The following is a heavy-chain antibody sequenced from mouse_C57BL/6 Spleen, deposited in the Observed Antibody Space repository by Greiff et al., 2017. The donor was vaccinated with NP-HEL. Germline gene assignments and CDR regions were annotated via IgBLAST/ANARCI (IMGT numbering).Heavy chain of an antibody. CDR1: GYTFTDYE. V-gene: IGHV1-15*01. CDR3: TTGPWFAY. CDR2: IDPETGGT. Sequence: VKLVESGAELVRPGASVTLSCKASGYTFTDYEMHWVKQTPVHGLEWIGAIDPETGGTAYNQKFKGKAILTADKSSSTAYMELRSLTSEDSAVYYCTTGPWFAYWGQGTLVTVSA. J-gene: IGHJ3*01.